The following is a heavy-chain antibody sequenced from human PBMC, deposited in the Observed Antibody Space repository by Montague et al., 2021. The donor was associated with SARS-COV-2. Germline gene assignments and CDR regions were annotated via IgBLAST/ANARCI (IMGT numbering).Heavy chain of an antibody. CDR3: ARGYYGSGSYYFLGN. V-gene: IGHV4-59*01. J-gene: IGHJ4*02. CDR1: GGSISGYY. D-gene: IGHD3-10*01. Sequence: SETLSLTCSVSGGSISGYYWSWIRQPPGKGLEWIGYIYYSGSINXNPSLKSRLTISVDTSKNQFSLKLTSVTAADTAVYYCARGYYGSGSYYFLGNWGQGTLVTVSS. CDR2: IYYSGSI.